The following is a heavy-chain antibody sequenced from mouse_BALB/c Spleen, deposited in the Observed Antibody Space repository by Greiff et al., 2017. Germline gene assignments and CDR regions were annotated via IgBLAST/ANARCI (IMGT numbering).Heavy chain of an antibody. CDR2: INSNGGST. CDR3: AREGLYDGYDDY. J-gene: IGHJ2*01. V-gene: IGHV5-6-3*01. D-gene: IGHD2-3*01. CDR1: GFTFSSYG. Sequence: EVKVVESGGGLVQPGGSLKLSCAASGFTFSSYGMSWVRQTPDKRLELVATINSNGGSTYYPDSVKGRFTISRDNAKNTLYLQMSSLKSEDTAMYYCAREGLYDGYDDYWGQGTTLTVSS.